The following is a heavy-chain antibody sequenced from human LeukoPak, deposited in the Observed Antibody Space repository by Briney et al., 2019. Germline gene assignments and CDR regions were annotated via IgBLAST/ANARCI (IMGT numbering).Heavy chain of an antibody. CDR3: ARADYDYVWGSYRQYYFDY. V-gene: IGHV3-23*01. CDR1: GFTFSTFA. D-gene: IGHD3-16*02. CDR2: IFPSGGEI. Sequence: PGGSLRLSCAASGFTFSTFAMIWVRQPPGKGLEWVSSIFPSGGEIHYADSVRGRFTISRDNSKSTLSLQMNSLRAEDTAVYYCARADYDYVWGSYRQYYFDYWGQGTLVTVSS. J-gene: IGHJ4*02.